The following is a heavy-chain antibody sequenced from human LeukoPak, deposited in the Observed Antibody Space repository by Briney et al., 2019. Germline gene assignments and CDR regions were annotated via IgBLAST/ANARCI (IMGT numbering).Heavy chain of an antibody. CDR3: ARGDWNYATFDY. V-gene: IGHV1-69*05. J-gene: IGHJ4*02. CDR2: IIPIFGTA. CDR1: LGTFSSYA. Sequence: ASVKVSCKASLGTFSSYAISRVRQAPGQGREWMGGIIPIFGTANYAQKFQGRVTITTDESTSTAYMELSILRSEVKAVYYCARGDWNYATFDYWGQGTLVTVSS. D-gene: IGHD1-7*01.